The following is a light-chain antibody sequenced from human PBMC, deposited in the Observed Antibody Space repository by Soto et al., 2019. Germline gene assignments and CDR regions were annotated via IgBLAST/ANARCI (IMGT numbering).Light chain of an antibody. J-gene: IGKJ2*01. Sequence: EIVLTQSPGTLSLSPGERATLSCRASQSVSSNFLAWYQQKPGQAPKLLMYGISTRATGIPDRFSGSGSGTGFKLTISRLEPEDFAMYYCQQYSSLPLTFGQGSKLDIK. CDR1: QSVSSNF. CDR2: GIS. V-gene: IGKV3-20*01. CDR3: QQYSSLPLT.